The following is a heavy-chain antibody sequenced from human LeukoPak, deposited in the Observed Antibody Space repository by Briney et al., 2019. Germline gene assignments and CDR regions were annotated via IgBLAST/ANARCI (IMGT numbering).Heavy chain of an antibody. CDR2: ISWNSGSI. V-gene: IGHV3-9*01. CDR3: AKDIGGGSYPDAFDI. Sequence: GGSLRLSCAASGFTFDDYAMHWVRQAPGKGLEWVSGISWNSGSIGHADSVKGRFTISRDNAKNSLYLQMNSLRAEDTALYYCAKDIGGGSYPDAFDIWGQGTMVTVSS. CDR1: GFTFDDYA. D-gene: IGHD1-26*01. J-gene: IGHJ3*02.